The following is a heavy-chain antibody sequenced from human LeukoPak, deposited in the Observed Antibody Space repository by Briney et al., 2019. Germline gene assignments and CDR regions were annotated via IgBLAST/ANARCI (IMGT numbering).Heavy chain of an antibody. CDR2: IRGIGGNT. V-gene: IGHV3-23*01. CDR1: GFTFTSHA. Sequence: GGSLRLSCVAPGFTFTSHAVTCVRQASGKRLEWVSSIRGIGGNTYCSDSVKGRVTISADNFQKTLYLQINRLRAAETAFDYFAKDYYDSSIFSAPHLFACWGQGTLVTVSS. CDR3: AKDYYDSSIFSAPHLFAC. D-gene: IGHD3-22*01. J-gene: IGHJ4*02.